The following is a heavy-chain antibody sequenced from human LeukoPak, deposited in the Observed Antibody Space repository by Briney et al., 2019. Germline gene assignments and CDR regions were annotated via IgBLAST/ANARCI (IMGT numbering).Heavy chain of an antibody. Sequence: PGGSLRLSCAASGFTFSSYAMHWVRQAPGKGLEYVSAISSNGGSTYYANSVKGRFTISRDNAKNSLYLQMNSLRAEDTAVYYCARERVGRRYYDSSGYYPDYWGQGTLVTDSS. CDR1: GFTFSSYA. CDR2: ISSNGGST. V-gene: IGHV3-64*01. D-gene: IGHD3-22*01. J-gene: IGHJ4*02. CDR3: ARERVGRRYYDSSGYYPDY.